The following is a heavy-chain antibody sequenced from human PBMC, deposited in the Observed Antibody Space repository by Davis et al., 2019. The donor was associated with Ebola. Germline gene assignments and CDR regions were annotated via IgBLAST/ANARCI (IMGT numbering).Heavy chain of an antibody. Sequence: ASVTVSCKASGYTFTSYYMLWVRQAPGQGLEWMGIITPSGGSTNYAQKFQGRVTMTSDTSTSTVYMELSRLRAEDTAVYYCAIMGTTDFDYWGQGTLVSVSS. V-gene: IGHV1-46*01. CDR3: AIMGTTDFDY. D-gene: IGHD1-7*01. J-gene: IGHJ4*01. CDR2: ITPSGGST. CDR1: GYTFTSYY.